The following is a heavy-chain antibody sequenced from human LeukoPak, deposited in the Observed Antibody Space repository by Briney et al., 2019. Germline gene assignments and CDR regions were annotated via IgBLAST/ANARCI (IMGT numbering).Heavy chain of an antibody. V-gene: IGHV3-23*01. J-gene: IGHJ4*02. D-gene: IGHD3-22*01. Sequence: GASVKVSCKASGGTFSSYAMSWVRQAPGKGLEWVSAISGSGGSTYYADSVKGRFTISRDNSKNTLYLQMNSLRAEDTAVYYCAKVDPYYYDSSGPLWGQGTLVTVSS. CDR2: ISGSGGST. CDR1: GGTFSSYA. CDR3: AKVDPYYYDSSGPL.